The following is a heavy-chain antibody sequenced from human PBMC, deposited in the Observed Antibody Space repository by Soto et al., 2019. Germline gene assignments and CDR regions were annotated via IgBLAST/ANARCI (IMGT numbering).Heavy chain of an antibody. J-gene: IGHJ4*03. CDR2: INTDNGDA. CDR1: GCTFVSYL. Sequence: ASLMVSCKSSGCTFVSYLIHCVLQAPGQGLEWIGWINTDNGDANYSQKFQGRVTVTRDTSATTAYMEVSSLRSEDTAVYYCARDQSYVVYSALVTLVTFAS. V-gene: IGHV1-3*04. CDR3: ARDQSYVVY.